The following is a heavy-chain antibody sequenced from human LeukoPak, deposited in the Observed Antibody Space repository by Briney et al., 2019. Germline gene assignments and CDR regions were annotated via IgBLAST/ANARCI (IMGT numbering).Heavy chain of an antibody. J-gene: IGHJ6*03. CDR3: ARDGSGSSYRDV. V-gene: IGHV3-48*03. D-gene: IGHD3-10*01. CDR1: GFTFSSYE. CDR2: ISSSGSTI. Sequence: GGSLRLSCAASGFTFSSYEMNWVRQAPGKGLEWVSYISSSGSTIYYADSVKGRFTISRDNAKNSLYLQMNSLRAEDTAVYYCARDGSGSSYRDVWGKGTTVTVSS.